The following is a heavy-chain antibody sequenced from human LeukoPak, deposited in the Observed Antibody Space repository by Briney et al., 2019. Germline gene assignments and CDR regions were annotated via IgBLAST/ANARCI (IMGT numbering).Heavy chain of an antibody. V-gene: IGHV3-48*03. CDR1: GFTFSSYE. D-gene: IGHD6-13*01. J-gene: IGHJ6*03. CDR2: ISSSGSTI. CDR3: AKEVGSSWSYYYYYYMDV. Sequence: AGGSLRLSCAASGFTFSSYEMNWVRQAPGKGLEWVSYISSSGSTIYYADSVKGRFTISRDNAKNTLYLQMNSLRAEDTAVYYCAKEVGSSWSYYYYYYMDVWGKGTTVTVSS.